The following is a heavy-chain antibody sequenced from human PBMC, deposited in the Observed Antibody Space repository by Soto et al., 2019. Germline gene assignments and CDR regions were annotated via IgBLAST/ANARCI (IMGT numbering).Heavy chain of an antibody. CDR3: ARASIAAAGYYFDY. J-gene: IGHJ4*02. CDR1: GFTVRTNY. CDR2: IYSGGST. D-gene: IGHD6-13*01. V-gene: IGHV3-53*01. Sequence: EVQLVESGGGLIQPGGSLRLSCAASGFTVRTNYMSWVRQAPGKGLEWVSVIYSGGSTYYADSVKGRFTISRDNSKNTLYLQMNSLRAEDTAVYYCARASIAAAGYYFDYWGQGTLVTVSS.